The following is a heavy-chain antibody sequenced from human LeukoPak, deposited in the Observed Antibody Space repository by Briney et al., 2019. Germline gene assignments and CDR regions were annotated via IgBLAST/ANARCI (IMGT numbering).Heavy chain of an antibody. Sequence: PGGSPRLSCAASGFTFDDYAMHWVRQAPGKGLEWVSGISWNSGSIGYADSVKGRFTISRDNAKNSLYLQMNSLRAEDTALYYCAKVGGGWHHPHFDYWGQGTLVTVSS. CDR3: AKVGGGWHHPHFDY. D-gene: IGHD6-19*01. CDR1: GFTFDDYA. V-gene: IGHV3-9*01. CDR2: ISWNSGSI. J-gene: IGHJ4*02.